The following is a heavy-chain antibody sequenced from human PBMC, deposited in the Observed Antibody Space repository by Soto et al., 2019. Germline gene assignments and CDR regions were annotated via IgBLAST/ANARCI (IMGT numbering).Heavy chain of an antibody. V-gene: IGHV3-23*01. Sequence: GGSLRLSCVASGFTFSMSAMTWVRQAPGKGLEWVSTTGLSGRTTYYGDSVKGRFTVSRDNSKNTLDLQMSSLRAEDTAVYYCATVHNTSRSFNFWGRGTLVTVSS. CDR1: GFTFSMSA. CDR3: ATVHNTSRSFNF. J-gene: IGHJ4*02. CDR2: TGLSGRTT. D-gene: IGHD1-20*01.